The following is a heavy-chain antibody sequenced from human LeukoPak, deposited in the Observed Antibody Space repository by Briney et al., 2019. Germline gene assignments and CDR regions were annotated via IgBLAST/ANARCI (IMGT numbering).Heavy chain of an antibody. V-gene: IGHV3-30-3*01. CDR3: AREVRGVGGAFDI. Sequence: HSGGSLRLSCAASGFTFSSYAMHWVRQAPGKGLGWVAVISYDGSNKYYADSVKGRFTISRDNSKNTLYLQMNSLRAEDTAVYYCAREVRGVGGAFDIWGQGTMVTVSS. CDR2: ISYDGSNK. D-gene: IGHD3-10*01. CDR1: GFTFSSYA. J-gene: IGHJ3*02.